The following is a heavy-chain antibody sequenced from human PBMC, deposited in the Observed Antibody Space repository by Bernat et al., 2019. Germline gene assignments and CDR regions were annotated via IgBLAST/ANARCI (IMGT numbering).Heavy chain of an antibody. J-gene: IGHJ4*02. V-gene: IGHV3-11*05. D-gene: IGHD3-10*01. CDR2: ISSGSSYT. Sequence: QVQLVESGGGLVKPGGSLRLSCAASGFRFSDYYMAWIRQAPGKGLEWVSYISSGSSYTDSADSVKGRFTISRDDVKNSLYLQMDSLRAEDTAVYYCASDSPRGDYWGQGTLVTVSS. CDR3: ASDSPRGDY. CDR1: GFRFSDYY.